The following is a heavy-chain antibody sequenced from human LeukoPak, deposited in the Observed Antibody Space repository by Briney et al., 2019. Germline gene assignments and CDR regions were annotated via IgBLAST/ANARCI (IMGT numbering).Heavy chain of an antibody. CDR2: IYYLGST. J-gene: IGHJ2*01. V-gene: IGHV4-59*01. CDR1: GGSISSYY. CDR3: ARNRPGSYWYFDL. D-gene: IGHD3-10*01. Sequence: PSETLSLTCTVSGGSISSYYWSWIRQPPGKGLEWVGHIYYLGSTNYNPSLKSRVTISIDTSKNYFSLKLNSVIAADTAVYYCARNRPGSYWYFDLWGRGTLVTVSS.